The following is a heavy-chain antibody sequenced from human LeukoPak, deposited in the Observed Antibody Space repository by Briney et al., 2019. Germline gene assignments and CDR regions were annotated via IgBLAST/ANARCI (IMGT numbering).Heavy chain of an antibody. CDR3: AKDPRRNPVDY. D-gene: IGHD1-14*01. CDR1: GFTFSSYA. Sequence: GGSLRLSCAASGFTFSSYAMSWVRQAPGKGLEWVSAICGSVGSTYYADSVRGRFTLSRDNSKNPLYRQMNSLRAEDTAVYYCAKDPRRNPVDYWGQGTLVTVSS. CDR2: ICGSVGST. J-gene: IGHJ4*02. V-gene: IGHV3-23*01.